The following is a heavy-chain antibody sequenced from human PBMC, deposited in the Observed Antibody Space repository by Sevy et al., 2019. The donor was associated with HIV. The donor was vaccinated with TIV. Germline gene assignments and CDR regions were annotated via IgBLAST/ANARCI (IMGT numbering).Heavy chain of an antibody. CDR3: ARWLQDFYYYYGMDV. Sequence: ASVKVSCKASGYTFTGYYMHWVRQAPGQGLEWMGWINPNSGGTNYAQKFQGRVTMTRDTSISTAYMELSRLRSDDTAVYYCARWLQDFYYYYGMDVWGQGTTGTVSS. D-gene: IGHD5-12*01. CDR2: INPNSGGT. V-gene: IGHV1-2*02. CDR1: GYTFTGYY. J-gene: IGHJ6*02.